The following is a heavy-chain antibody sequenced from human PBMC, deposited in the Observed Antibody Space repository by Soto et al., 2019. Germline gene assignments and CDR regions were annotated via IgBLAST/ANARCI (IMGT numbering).Heavy chain of an antibody. J-gene: IGHJ4*02. D-gene: IGHD5-18*01. CDR2: INHSGST. V-gene: IGHV4-61*01. Sequence: SETLSLTCTVSGGSVSSGSYYWSWIRQPPGKGLEWIGEINHSGSTNYNPSLKSRVTISVDTSKNQFSLKLSSVTAADTAVYYCARGRGTAMVTHPFDYWGQGTLVTVSS. CDR1: GGSVSSGSYY. CDR3: ARGRGTAMVTHPFDY.